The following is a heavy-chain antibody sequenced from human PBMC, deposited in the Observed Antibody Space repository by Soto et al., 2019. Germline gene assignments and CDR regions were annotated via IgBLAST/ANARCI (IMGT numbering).Heavy chain of an antibody. D-gene: IGHD3-3*01. V-gene: IGHV3-30*03. Sequence: PGGSLRLSCAASGFTFSSYGMHWVRQAPGKGLEWVAVISYDGSNKYYADSVKGRFTISRDNSKNTLYLQMNSLRAEDTAVYYCATGVFADFWSGLDYWGQGTLVTVSS. CDR2: ISYDGSNK. CDR1: GFTFSSYG. CDR3: ATGVFADFWSGLDY. J-gene: IGHJ4*02.